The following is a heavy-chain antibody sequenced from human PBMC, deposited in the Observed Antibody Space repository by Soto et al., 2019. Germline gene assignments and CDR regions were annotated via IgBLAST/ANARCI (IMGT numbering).Heavy chain of an antibody. V-gene: IGHV1-18*01. CDR2: ISAYNGNT. CDR1: GYTFTSYD. D-gene: IGHD2-2*01. J-gene: IGHJ4*02. Sequence: ASVKVSCKASGYTFTSYDISWVRQAPGQGLEWMGWISAYNGNTNYAQKLQGRVTMTTDTSTSTAYMELRSLRSDDTAVYYCARDCISTRCRHGGFDYWGQGTLVTVSS. CDR3: ARDCISTRCRHGGFDY.